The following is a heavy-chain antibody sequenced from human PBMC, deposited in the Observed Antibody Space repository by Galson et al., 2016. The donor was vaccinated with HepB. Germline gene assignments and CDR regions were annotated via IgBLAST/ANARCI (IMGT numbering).Heavy chain of an antibody. CDR2: IWSDGNNK. CDR1: GFTFSTYG. V-gene: IGHV3-33*06. CDR3: GKHGGFDY. Sequence: SLRLSCAASGFTFSTYGMHWVRQAPGKGLEWVAAIWSDGNNKYYADTVKGRFTVSRDNSKNTVYLYMSDLSAGDTAVYYCGKHGGFDYWGQGARVTVSS. J-gene: IGHJ4*02. D-gene: IGHD3-16*01.